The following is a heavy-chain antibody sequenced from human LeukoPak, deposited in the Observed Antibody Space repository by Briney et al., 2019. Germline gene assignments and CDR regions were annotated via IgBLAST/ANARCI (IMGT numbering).Heavy chain of an antibody. CDR3: ARDTAMAYYYYGMDV. V-gene: IGHV4-61*02. CDR2: IYTSGST. D-gene: IGHD5-18*01. CDR1: GFSISSGSYY. J-gene: IGHJ6*02. Sequence: SQTLSLTCTASGFSISSGSYYWSWIRQPAGKGLEWIVRIYTSGSTNYNPSLKSRVTISVDTSKNQFSLKLSSVTAADTAVYYCARDTAMAYYYYGMDVWGQGTTVTVSS.